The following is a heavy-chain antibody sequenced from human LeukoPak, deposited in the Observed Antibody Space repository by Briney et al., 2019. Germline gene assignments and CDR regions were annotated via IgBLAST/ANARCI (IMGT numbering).Heavy chain of an antibody. D-gene: IGHD3-22*01. V-gene: IGHV1-69*13. Sequence: SVKVSCKASGYTFTDYYLHWVRQAPGQGLEWMGGIIPIFGTANYAQKFQGRVTITADESTSTAYMELSSLRSEDTAVYYCASLYYYDSSGIREDYWGQGTLVTVSS. J-gene: IGHJ4*02. CDR2: IIPIFGTA. CDR3: ASLYYYDSSGIREDY. CDR1: GYTFTDYY.